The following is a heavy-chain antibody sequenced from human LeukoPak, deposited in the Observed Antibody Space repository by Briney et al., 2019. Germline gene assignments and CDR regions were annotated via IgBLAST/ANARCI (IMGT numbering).Heavy chain of an antibody. CDR2: IKEDGSEK. V-gene: IGHV3-7*01. J-gene: IGHJ2*01. CDR1: RFTFSDYY. Sequence: GGSLRLSCAASRFTFSDYYMTWVRQAPGRGLEWVANIKEDGSEKNYVDSVKGRFTISRDNAKNSVYLLLNSLTPEYTAVYYYARDLRAGGTWSYGVYFDLWGRGTLVTVSS. CDR3: ARDLRAGGTWSYGVYFDL. D-gene: IGHD4-17*01.